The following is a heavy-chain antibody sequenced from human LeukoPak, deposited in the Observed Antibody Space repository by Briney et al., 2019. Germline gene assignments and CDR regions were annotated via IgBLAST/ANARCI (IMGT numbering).Heavy chain of an antibody. CDR2: IYSGGST. J-gene: IGHJ4*02. D-gene: IGHD6-19*01. CDR3: ARETAVAGQYYFDY. Sequence: GGSLRPSCAASGFTVSSNYMSWVRQAPGKGLEWVSVIYSGGSTYYADSVKGRFTISRDNSKNTLYLQMNSLRAEDTAVYYCARETAVAGQYYFDYWGQGTLVTVSS. V-gene: IGHV3-66*01. CDR1: GFTVSSNY.